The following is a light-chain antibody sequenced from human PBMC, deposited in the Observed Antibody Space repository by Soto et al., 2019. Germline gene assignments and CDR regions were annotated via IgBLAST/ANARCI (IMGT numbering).Light chain of an antibody. CDR3: SSYAGSDNPYV. CDR1: SSDVGAYNY. J-gene: IGLJ1*01. CDR2: EVT. V-gene: IGLV2-8*01. Sequence: QSALTQPPSASGSPGQSVTISCTGTSSDVGAYNYVSWYQQLPGKVPKLIIFEVTKRPSGVPDRFSGSKSGNTASLTVSGLQAEDEADYDCSSYAGSDNPYVFGTGTKVTVL.